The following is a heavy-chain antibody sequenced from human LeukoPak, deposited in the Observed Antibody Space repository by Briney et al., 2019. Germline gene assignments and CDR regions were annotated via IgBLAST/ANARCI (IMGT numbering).Heavy chain of an antibody. Sequence: GGSLRLSCTASGFSVSTYPMAWVRQAPGKGLEWVSAISGSGATYYADSVKGRFTISRDNSKNTLYLQMNSLRAEDTAVYYCAKDQPTAFDIWGQGTMVTVSS. CDR3: AKDQPTAFDI. J-gene: IGHJ3*02. CDR2: ISGSGAT. CDR1: GFSVSTYP. V-gene: IGHV3-23*01.